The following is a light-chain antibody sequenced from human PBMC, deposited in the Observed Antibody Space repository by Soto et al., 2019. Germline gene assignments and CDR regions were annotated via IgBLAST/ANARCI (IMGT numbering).Light chain of an antibody. CDR3: QDYGTSWT. V-gene: IGKV3-15*01. Sequence: EIVMTKSPATLSVSPGARATLSCRASQSVSTNLAWYQQRPGRDPSLLIYGASTRATGISVRLSGSGSGTDFTLTINRMEPEDFAVDDCQDYGTSWTFGQGTKVDIK. CDR1: QSVSTN. CDR2: GAS. J-gene: IGKJ1*01.